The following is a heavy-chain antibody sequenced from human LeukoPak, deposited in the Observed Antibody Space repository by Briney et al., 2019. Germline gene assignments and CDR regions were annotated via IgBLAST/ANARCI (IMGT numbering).Heavy chain of an antibody. D-gene: IGHD6-19*01. CDR1: GYTFTNYY. Sequence: ASVKVSCKASGYTFTNYYMHWVRQAPGQGLEWMGMINPSGGSTTYAQKFQGRVTMTRDTSTSTVYMELSSLRSEDTAVYYCAREQWLVHSYYYGMDVWGQGTTVTVSS. V-gene: IGHV1-46*01. J-gene: IGHJ6*02. CDR2: INPSGGST. CDR3: AREQWLVHSYYYGMDV.